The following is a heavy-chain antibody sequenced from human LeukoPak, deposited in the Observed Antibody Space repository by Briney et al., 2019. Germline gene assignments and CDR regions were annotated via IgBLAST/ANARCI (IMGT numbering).Heavy chain of an antibody. Sequence: PSETLSLTCAVYGGSFSGYYLSWIRQPPGEGLEWIGEINHSGSTNYNPSLKSRVTISVDTSKNQFSLKLSSVTAADTAVYYCARGWSCGYYSSFDYWGQGTLVTVSS. D-gene: IGHD3-22*01. V-gene: IGHV4-34*01. J-gene: IGHJ4*02. CDR1: GGSFSGYY. CDR2: INHSGST. CDR3: ARGWSCGYYSSFDY.